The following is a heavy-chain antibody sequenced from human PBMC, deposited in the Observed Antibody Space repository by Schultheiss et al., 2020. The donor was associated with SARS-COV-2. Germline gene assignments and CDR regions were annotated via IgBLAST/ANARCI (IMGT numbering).Heavy chain of an antibody. J-gene: IGHJ5*02. V-gene: IGHV5-51*01. CDR3: ARLPYDSSGRPTGGNWFDP. Sequence: GESLKISCKGSGYSFTSYWISWVRQMPGKGLEWMGIIYPGDSDTRYSPSFQGQVTISADKSISTAYLQWSSLKASDTAMYYCARLPYDSSGRPTGGNWFDPWGQGTLVTVSS. D-gene: IGHD3-22*01. CDR2: IYPGDSDT. CDR1: GYSFTSYW.